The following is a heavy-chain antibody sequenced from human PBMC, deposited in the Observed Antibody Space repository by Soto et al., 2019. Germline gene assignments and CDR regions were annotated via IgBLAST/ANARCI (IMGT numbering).Heavy chain of an antibody. CDR2: IRSRTYNFAT. J-gene: IGHJ4*02. V-gene: IGHV3-73*02. CDR1: GFTFSASA. CDR3: NRQGWELLGVAS. D-gene: IGHD1-26*01. Sequence: EVQLVESGGGLVQPGGSLKLSCAASGFTFSASAIHWVRQASGKGLEWVGRIRSRTYNFATAYAASMNGRFTISRDDSKNTADLQMICLQTEDTAVYYCNRQGWELLGVASWGQGTLATVSS.